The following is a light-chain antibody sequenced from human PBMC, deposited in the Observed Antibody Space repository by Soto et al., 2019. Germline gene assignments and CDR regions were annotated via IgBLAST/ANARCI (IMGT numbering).Light chain of an antibody. CDR3: CSYAGSYTFV. J-gene: IGLJ1*01. Sequence: QSALTQPRSVSGSPGQSVTVSCSGTGSDVGGYKYVSWYQQHPGKAPKLMIYDVTNRPSGVPDRFSGSKSGNTAYLTISGLQADDEADYYCCSYAGSYTFVFGSGTKVTVL. CDR1: GSDVGGYKY. CDR2: DVT. V-gene: IGLV2-11*01.